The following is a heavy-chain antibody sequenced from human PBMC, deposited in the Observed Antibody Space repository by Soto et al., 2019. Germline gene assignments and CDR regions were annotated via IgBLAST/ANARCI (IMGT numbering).Heavy chain of an antibody. J-gene: IGHJ4*02. CDR3: VRGTANGDYSDY. Sequence: QVQLQESGPGLVKPSETLSFTCTVSGGSMSSYYWSWIRQPPGKGLEWIGYIYYSGSTNYNPSLKSRVTISVDTSKNQFSLKLSSVTAADTAVYYCVRGTANGDYSDYWGQGTLVTVSP. CDR2: IYYSGST. CDR1: GGSMSSYY. D-gene: IGHD4-17*01. V-gene: IGHV4-59*01.